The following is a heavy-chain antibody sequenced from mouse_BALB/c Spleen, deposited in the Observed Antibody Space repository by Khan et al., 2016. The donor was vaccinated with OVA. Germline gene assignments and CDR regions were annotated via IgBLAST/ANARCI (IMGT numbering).Heavy chain of an antibody. Sequence: QIQLVQSGPEVKKPGETVKISCKASGHTFTKFGMNWVKQTPGNGLKWMGWINTYTGEPTYADDFNGRFAFSLETSASTAYLQINNLKNEDTATYFCARPPYFSYVLDNWGQGTSVTVSS. D-gene: IGHD2-10*01. V-gene: IGHV9-3-1*01. CDR1: GHTFTKFG. CDR3: ARPPYFSYVLDN. J-gene: IGHJ4*01. CDR2: INTYTGEP.